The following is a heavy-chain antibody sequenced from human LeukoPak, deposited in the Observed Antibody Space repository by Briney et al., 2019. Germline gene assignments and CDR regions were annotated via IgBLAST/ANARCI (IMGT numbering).Heavy chain of an antibody. CDR1: GFTFSDYS. V-gene: IGHV3-48*03. J-gene: IGHJ4*02. D-gene: IGHD6-6*01. CDR2: ISSIGATI. Sequence: PGGSLRLSCAASGFTFSDYSMNWVRQATGKGLEWVSYISSIGATIYYADSVKGRFTISRDNAKNSLFLQMNSLRAEDTAVYYCAKVVVRSFPHFDSWGQGTLVTVSS. CDR3: AKVVVRSFPHFDS.